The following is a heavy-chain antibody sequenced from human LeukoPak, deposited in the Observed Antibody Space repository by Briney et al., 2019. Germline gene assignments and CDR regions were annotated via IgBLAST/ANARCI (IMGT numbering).Heavy chain of an antibody. CDR1: GGSISSGSYY. CDR3: ARPRYYMDV. V-gene: IGHV4-61*02. J-gene: IGHJ6*03. Sequence: PSETLSLTCTVSGGSISSGSYYWSWIRQPAGKGLEWIGRIYTSGSTNYNPSLKSRVTISVDTSKNQFSLKLSSVTAADTAVYYCARPRYYMDVWGKGTTVTVSS. CDR2: IYTSGST.